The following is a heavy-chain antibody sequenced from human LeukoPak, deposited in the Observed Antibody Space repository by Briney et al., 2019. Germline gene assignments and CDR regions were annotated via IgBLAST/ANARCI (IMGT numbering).Heavy chain of an antibody. CDR2: ISYDGSNK. J-gene: IGHJ4*02. Sequence: GGSLRLSCAASGFTFSSYGMHGVRQAPGKGLEWVAVISYDGSNKYYADSVKGRFTISRDNSKNTLYLQMNSLRAEDTAVYYCAKDLDYWGQGTLVTVSS. CDR1: GFTFSSYG. V-gene: IGHV3-30*18. CDR3: AKDLDY.